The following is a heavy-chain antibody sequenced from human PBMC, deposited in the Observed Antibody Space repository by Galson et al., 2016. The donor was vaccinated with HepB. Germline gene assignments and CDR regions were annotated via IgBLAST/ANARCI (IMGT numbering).Heavy chain of an antibody. Sequence: SLRLSCAASGFTFTSYGMHWVRQAPGKGLEWVAVIYYDGRNKYYADSVKGRFTISRDNAKNTLYLQMNSLTVEDTALYFCVRAYYYDRSDSAFNFFDPWGQGTLVTVSS. D-gene: IGHD3-22*01. V-gene: IGHV3-33*01. CDR1: GFTFTSYG. CDR2: IYYDGRNK. CDR3: VRAYYYDRSDSAFNFFDP. J-gene: IGHJ5*02.